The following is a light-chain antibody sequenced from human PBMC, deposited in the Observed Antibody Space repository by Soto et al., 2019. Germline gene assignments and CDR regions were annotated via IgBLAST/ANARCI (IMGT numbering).Light chain of an antibody. V-gene: IGLV3-21*04. CDR3: QVWDSSSDPAVV. J-gene: IGLJ2*01. CDR1: NIGSKS. Sequence: SYELTQPPSVSVAPGETARITCGGNNIGSKSVHWYQQKPGQAPVLVIYYDSDRPSGIPERFSGSNSGNTATLTISRVEAGDEADYYCQVWDSSSDPAVVFGGGTKLTVL. CDR2: YDS.